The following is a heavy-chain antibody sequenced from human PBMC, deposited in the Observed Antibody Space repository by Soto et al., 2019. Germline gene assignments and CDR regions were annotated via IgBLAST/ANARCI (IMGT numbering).Heavy chain of an antibody. V-gene: IGHV3-7*05. D-gene: IGHD3-9*01. CDR3: ARESGGVRYFHWLLSVCFDY. CDR1: GFTFSSYW. J-gene: IGHJ4*02. CDR2: IKQDGSEK. Sequence: GGSLRLSCAASGFTFSSYWMSWVRQAPGKGLEWVANIKQDGSEKYYVDSVKGRFTISRDNAKNSLYLQMNSLRAEDTAVYYCARESGGVRYFHWLLSVCFDYSGQGSLVTVS.